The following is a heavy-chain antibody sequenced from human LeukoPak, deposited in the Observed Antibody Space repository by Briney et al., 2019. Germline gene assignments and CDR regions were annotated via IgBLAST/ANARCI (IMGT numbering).Heavy chain of an antibody. V-gene: IGHV3-74*01. CDR2: INSDGSST. Sequence: GGSLRLSCAASGFTFSSYWMHWVRQAPGKGLVWVSRINSDGSSTSYADSVKGRFTISRDNAKNTLYLQMNSLRAEDTAVYYCARAGRLGYYYGMDVWGQGTTVTVSS. CDR1: GFTFSSYW. J-gene: IGHJ6*02. CDR3: ARAGRLGYYYGMDV. D-gene: IGHD1-26*01.